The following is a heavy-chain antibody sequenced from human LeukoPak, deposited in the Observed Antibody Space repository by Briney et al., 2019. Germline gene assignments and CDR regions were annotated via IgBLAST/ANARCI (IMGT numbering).Heavy chain of an antibody. CDR2: ISGSGGST. CDR3: AKVGGSGWYVVRERAFDI. J-gene: IGHJ3*02. Sequence: QAGGSLRLSCAASGFTFSSYAMSWVRQAPGKGLEWVSAISGSGGSTYYADSVKGRFTISRDNSKNTLYLQMNSLRAEDTAVYYCAKVGGSGWYVVRERAFDIWGQGTMVTVSS. V-gene: IGHV3-23*01. D-gene: IGHD6-19*01. CDR1: GFTFSSYA.